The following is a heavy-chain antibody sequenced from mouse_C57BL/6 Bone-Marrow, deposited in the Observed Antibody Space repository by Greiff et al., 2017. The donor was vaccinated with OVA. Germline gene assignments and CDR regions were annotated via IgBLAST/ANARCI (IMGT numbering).Heavy chain of an antibody. CDR2: IDPNSGGT. CDR3: ARDSSGYLAWFAY. V-gene: IGHV1-72*01. CDR1: GYTFTSYW. Sequence: QVQLKQPGAELVKPGASVKLSCKASGYTFTSYWMHWVKQRPGRGLEWIGRIDPNSGGTKYNEKFKSKATLTVDKPSSTAYMQLSSLTSEDSAVYYCARDSSGYLAWFAYWGQGTLVTVSA. D-gene: IGHD3-2*02. J-gene: IGHJ3*01.